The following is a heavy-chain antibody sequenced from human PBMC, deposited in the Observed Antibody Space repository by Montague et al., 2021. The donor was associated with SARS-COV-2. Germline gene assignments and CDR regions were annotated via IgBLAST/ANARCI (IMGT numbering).Heavy chain of an antibody. CDR2: IVVGSGNT. CDR3: AAVRAVAEYYYYGMDV. Sequence: SVKVSCKASGFTFTSSAVQWVRQARGQRLEWIGWIVVGSGNTNYAQKFQERVTITRDMSTSTAYMELSSLRSEDTAVYYCAAVRAVAEYYYYGMDVWGQGTTVTVS. J-gene: IGHJ6*02. CDR1: GFTFTSSA. D-gene: IGHD6-19*01. V-gene: IGHV1-58*01.